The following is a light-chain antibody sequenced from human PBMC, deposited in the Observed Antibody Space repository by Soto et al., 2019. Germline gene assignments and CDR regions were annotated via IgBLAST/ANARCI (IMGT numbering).Light chain of an antibody. CDR3: QAYDSSLSHVG. J-gene: IGLJ2*01. CDR2: GNN. CDR1: SSNIGAGYH. V-gene: IGLV1-40*01. Sequence: QSVLTQPPSVSGAPGQRITISCTGSSSNIGAGYHVHWYQQLPGTAPKLLLYGNNNRPSGVPDRFAGSKSGTAASLAITGLQAEDESDYYCQAYDSSLSHVGFCGGPEHTVL.